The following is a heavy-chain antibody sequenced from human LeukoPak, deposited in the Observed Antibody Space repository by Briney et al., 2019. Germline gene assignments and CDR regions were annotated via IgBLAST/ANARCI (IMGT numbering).Heavy chain of an antibody. J-gene: IGHJ6*02. CDR1: GFTFSSYW. V-gene: IGHV3-74*01. CDR2: INSDGSST. D-gene: IGHD3-3*01. Sequence: GGSLRLSCAASGFTFSSYWMHWVRQAPGKGLVWVSRINSDGSSTSYADSVKGRFTFSRDNAKNTLYLQMNSLRAEDTAVYYCARAEYYDFWSGYYPREDVWGQGTTVTVSS. CDR3: ARAEYYDFWSGYYPREDV.